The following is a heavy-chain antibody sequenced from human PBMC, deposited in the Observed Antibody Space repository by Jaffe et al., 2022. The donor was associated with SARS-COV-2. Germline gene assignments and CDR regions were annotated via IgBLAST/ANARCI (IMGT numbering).Heavy chain of an antibody. CDR1: GYTFANYG. V-gene: IGHV1-3*01. Sequence: QVQLVQSGAEVKKPGASVKVSCKASGYTFANYGLHWVRQAPGQRLEWMGWIYVGNGDTKYSQKLQGRVTITRDTSANTAYMELSGLRSDDTAVYYCARDLGVMEPCDYWGQGTLVTVSS. CDR3: ARDLGVMEPCDY. J-gene: IGHJ4*02. D-gene: IGHD3-16*01. CDR2: IYVGNGDT.